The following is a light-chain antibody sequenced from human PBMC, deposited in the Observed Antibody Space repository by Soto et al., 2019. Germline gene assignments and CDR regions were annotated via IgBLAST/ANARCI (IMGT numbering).Light chain of an antibody. Sequence: QSALTQPAAAFGSPGQSVTISCTGSSSNVGRYEYVSWYQHHPGKAPKLMMFDVNKRPSGVPDRFSGSRSGNTASLTVSGLQAEDEAEYFCSSYAGNSIYVFGTGTKVTVL. V-gene: IGLV2-8*01. CDR1: SSNVGRYEY. CDR2: DVN. CDR3: SSYAGNSIYV. J-gene: IGLJ1*01.